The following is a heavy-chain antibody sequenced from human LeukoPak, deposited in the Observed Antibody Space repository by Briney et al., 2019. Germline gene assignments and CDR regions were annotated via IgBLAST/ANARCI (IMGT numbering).Heavy chain of an antibody. CDR3: AGWVGGYSYGYDY. Sequence: SETLSLTCTVSGVSISSGDYYWSWIRQPPGKGLECIGYIYYSGSTYYNPSLKSRVTISVDTSKNQFSLKLTSVTAADTAVYYCAGWVGGYSYGYDYWGRGTLVTVSS. J-gene: IGHJ4*02. CDR2: IYYSGST. D-gene: IGHD5-18*01. V-gene: IGHV4-30-4*01. CDR1: GVSISSGDYY.